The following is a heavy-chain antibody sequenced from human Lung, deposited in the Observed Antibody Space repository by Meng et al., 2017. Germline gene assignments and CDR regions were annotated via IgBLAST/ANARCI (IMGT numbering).Heavy chain of an antibody. CDR3: ARGPTTMAHDFDY. J-gene: IGHJ4*02. Sequence: QVKYQEWWAELLKPSVTPSPTCVVSGGSFSDYYWSWIRQPPGKGLEWIGEINHSGSTNYNPSLESRATISVDTSQNNLSLKLSSVTAADSAVYYCARGPTTMAHDFDYWGQGTLVTVSS. D-gene: IGHD4-11*01. CDR2: INHSGST. CDR1: GGSFSDYY. V-gene: IGHV4-34*01.